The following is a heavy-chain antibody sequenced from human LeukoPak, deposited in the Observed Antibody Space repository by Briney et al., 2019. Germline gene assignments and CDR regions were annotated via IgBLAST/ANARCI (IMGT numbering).Heavy chain of an antibody. CDR2: ISGSGGST. V-gene: IGHV3-23*01. D-gene: IGHD5-12*01. J-gene: IGHJ6*03. CDR1: AFTFSSYA. Sequence: GGSLRLSCAASAFTFSSYAMSWDRQAPGKLLEWVSAISGSGGSTYYADSGKGRFTIARDNSKNTLYMQVNSLRAEDTAVYYCAKDTPHLSRGRRGYSGYDLPWYYMDVWGKGTTVTVSS. CDR3: AKDTPHLSRGRRGYSGYDLPWYYMDV.